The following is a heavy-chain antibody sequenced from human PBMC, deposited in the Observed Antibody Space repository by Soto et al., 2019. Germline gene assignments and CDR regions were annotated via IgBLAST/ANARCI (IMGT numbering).Heavy chain of an antibody. Sequence: EVQLVESGGGLVQPGGSLRLSCAASGFTLSSFSMHWVRQAPGKGLVWVSRINGDGSNTSYADSVKGRFTISRDNAKNTLYLQMNSLRAEETAVYYWARSKDGYNLVAAYWGQGTLVTVSS. CDR1: GFTLSSFS. J-gene: IGHJ4*02. CDR2: INGDGSNT. D-gene: IGHD5-12*01. CDR3: ARSKDGYNLVAAY. V-gene: IGHV3-74*01.